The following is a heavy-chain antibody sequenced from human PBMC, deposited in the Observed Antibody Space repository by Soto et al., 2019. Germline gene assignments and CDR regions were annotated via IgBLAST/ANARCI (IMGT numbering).Heavy chain of an antibody. CDR1: GGAFSSYA. Sequence: QVQLVQSGAEVKKPGSSVKVSCKASGGAFSSYAISWVRQAPGQGLEWMGGIIPIFGTADYAQKFQGRVTITADDFTSTAYMELSSLRSEDTAVYYCARHLGGNHYYYGMDVWGQGTTVTVSS. J-gene: IGHJ6*02. V-gene: IGHV1-69*12. CDR2: IIPIFGTA. CDR3: ARHLGGNHYYYGMDV. D-gene: IGHD3-16*01.